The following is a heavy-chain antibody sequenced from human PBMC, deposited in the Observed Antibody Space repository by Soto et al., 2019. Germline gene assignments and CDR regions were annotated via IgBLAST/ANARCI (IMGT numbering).Heavy chain of an antibody. CDR3: ARTPYNSSGYSISWYFDL. Sequence: SETLSLTCAVYGGSFSGYYWSWIRQHPGKGLEWIGEINHSGSTNYNPSLKSRVTISVDTSKNQFSLKLSSVTAADTAVYYCARTPYNSSGYSISWYFDLWGRGTLVTVSS. J-gene: IGHJ2*01. CDR2: INHSGST. CDR1: GGSFSGYY. D-gene: IGHD3-22*01. V-gene: IGHV4-34*01.